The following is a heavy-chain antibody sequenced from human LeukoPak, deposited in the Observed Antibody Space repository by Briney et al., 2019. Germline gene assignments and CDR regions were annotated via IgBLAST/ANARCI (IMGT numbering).Heavy chain of an antibody. J-gene: IGHJ4*02. V-gene: IGHV3-23*01. D-gene: IGHD3-10*01. CDR2: IGDSGDAT. CDR3: AKDVVRGVVMTDY. Sequence: GGSLRLSCAASGFTFSSYDMTWVRQAPGKGLEWISTIGDSGDATYYADSVKGRFTISRDNSKNTLSLEMKSLRVDDTAVYYCAKDVVRGVVMTDYWGQGTLVTVSS. CDR1: GFTFSSYD.